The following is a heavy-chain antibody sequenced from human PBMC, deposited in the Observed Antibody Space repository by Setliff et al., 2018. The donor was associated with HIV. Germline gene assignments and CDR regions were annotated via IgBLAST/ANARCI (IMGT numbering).Heavy chain of an antibody. D-gene: IGHD3-22*01. Sequence: ASVKVSCKASGFTFSDYYMHWVRQAPGQGLEWVGWVRPYNADKNYAQKFQGRVTMTSDTSISTAYLELSGLTSDDTAVYFCARSCRSSGYCHFDYWGQGTLVTVSS. J-gene: IGHJ4*02. CDR3: ARSCRSSGYCHFDY. CDR1: GFTFSDYY. CDR2: VRPYNADK. V-gene: IGHV1-2*02.